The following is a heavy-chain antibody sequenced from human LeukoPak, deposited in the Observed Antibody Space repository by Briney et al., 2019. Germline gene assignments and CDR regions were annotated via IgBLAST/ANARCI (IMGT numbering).Heavy chain of an antibody. CDR3: AKAPVTTCSGAYCYPFDY. CDR1: GFTFSSYW. Sequence: GSLRLSCAASGFTFSSYWMHWVRQAPGKGLVWVSRINSDGSNTNYADSVKGRFTISRDSSKNTLYLQMNRLRAEDAAVYYCAKAPVTTCSGAYCYPFDYWGQGTLVTVSS. J-gene: IGHJ4*02. D-gene: IGHD2-21*01. CDR2: INSDGSNT. V-gene: IGHV3-74*01.